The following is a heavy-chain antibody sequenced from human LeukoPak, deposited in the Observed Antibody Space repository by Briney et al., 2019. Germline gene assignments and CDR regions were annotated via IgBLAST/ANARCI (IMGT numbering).Heavy chain of an antibody. CDR3: ARAYYDFWSGPNPPDY. CDR1: GGSFSGYH. J-gene: IGHJ4*02. CDR2: INHSGST. D-gene: IGHD3-3*01. V-gene: IGHV4-34*01. Sequence: KPSETLSLTCAVYGGSFSGYHWSWIRQPPGKGLEWIGEINHSGSTNYNPSLKSRVTISVDTSKNQFSLKLSSVTAADTAVYYCARAYYDFWSGPNPPDYWGQGTLVTVSS.